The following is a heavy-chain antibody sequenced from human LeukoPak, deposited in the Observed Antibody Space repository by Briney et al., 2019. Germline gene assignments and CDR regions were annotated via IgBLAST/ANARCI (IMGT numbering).Heavy chain of an antibody. CDR2: IYYGGSP. CDR3: ARFPGGAAAGFDC. D-gene: IGHD6-13*01. J-gene: IGHJ4*02. V-gene: IGHV4-31*03. Sequence: SETLSLTCTVSGGSISSGGYYWGWIRQHPGKGLEWIGYIYYGGSPYYNPSLESRLTISVDTSNNRFSLKLSSVTAADSAVYYCARFPGGAAAGFDCWGQGTLVTVSS. CDR1: GGSISSGGYY.